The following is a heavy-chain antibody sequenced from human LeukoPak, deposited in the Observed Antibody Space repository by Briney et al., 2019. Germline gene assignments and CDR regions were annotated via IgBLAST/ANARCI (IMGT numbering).Heavy chain of an antibody. J-gene: IGHJ4*02. CDR1: GFSFSSYA. CDR2: ISGSGGST. CDR3: AKDYCSSTSCYPDY. V-gene: IGHV3-23*01. Sequence: GGSLRLSCAVSGFSFSSYAMSWVRQAPGKGLEWVSGISGSGGSTYYVDSVKGRFTISRDNSKNTLYLQMNSLRDEDTAVYYCAKDYCSSTSCYPDYWGQGTLVTVSS. D-gene: IGHD2-2*01.